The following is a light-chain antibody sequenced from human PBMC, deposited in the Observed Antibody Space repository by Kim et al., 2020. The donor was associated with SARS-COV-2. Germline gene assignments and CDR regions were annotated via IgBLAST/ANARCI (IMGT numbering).Light chain of an antibody. V-gene: IGKV3-11*01. J-gene: IGKJ2*01. Sequence: SWKQGRQAPLTGRASRGVNGYFTWYQQKPDQSPSRLIYNTSNGATGIPARFSGSVCGTDFTHTRSSLEREDFTVYYCQQRSNRLTTFGKGTKREIK. CDR1: RGVNGY. CDR2: NTS. CDR3: QQRSNRLTT.